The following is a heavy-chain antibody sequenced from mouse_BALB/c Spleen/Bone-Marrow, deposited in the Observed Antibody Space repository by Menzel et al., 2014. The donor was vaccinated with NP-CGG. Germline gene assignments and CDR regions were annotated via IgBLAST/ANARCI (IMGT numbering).Heavy chain of an antibody. V-gene: IGHV1-7*01. CDR2: INPSTGYT. CDR1: GYNFISYW. CDR3: ARNYDYDGGYYAMDY. J-gene: IGHJ4*01. D-gene: IGHD2-4*01. Sequence: VQLQQSGAELAKPGASVKMSCKASGYNFISYWMHWVKQRPGQGLEWIGYINPSTGYTEYNQKFKDKATLTADKSSSKAYMQLSSLTSEDPAVYYCARNYDYDGGYYAMDYWGQGTSVTVSS.